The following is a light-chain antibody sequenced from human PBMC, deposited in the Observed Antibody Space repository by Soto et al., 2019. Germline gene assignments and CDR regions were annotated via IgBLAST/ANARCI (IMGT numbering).Light chain of an antibody. Sequence: QSVLTQPASVSGSPGQSITISCTGTSSDVGAYKYVSWYQQHPGKAPKLMTFEVSNRPSGISDRFSGSKSGNTASLTISGLQAEDEADYYCSSYTSSSTYVFGTGTKVTVL. CDR1: SSDVGAYKY. CDR3: SSYTSSSTYV. J-gene: IGLJ1*01. V-gene: IGLV2-14*01. CDR2: EVS.